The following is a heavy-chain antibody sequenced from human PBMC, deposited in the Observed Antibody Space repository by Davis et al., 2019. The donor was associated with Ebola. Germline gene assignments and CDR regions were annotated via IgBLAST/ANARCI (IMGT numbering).Heavy chain of an antibody. CDR3: ARGSGR. CDR2: ISYDGSNK. V-gene: IGHV3-30-3*01. Sequence: SLKISCAASGFTFSSYAMHWVRQAPGKGLEWVAVISYDGSNKYYADSVKGRFTISRDNSKNTLYLQMNSLRAEDTAVYYCARGSGRWGQGTLVTVSS. J-gene: IGHJ4*02. CDR1: GFTFSSYA.